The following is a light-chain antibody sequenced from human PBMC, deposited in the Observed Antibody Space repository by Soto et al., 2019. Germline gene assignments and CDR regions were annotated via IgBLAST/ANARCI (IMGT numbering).Light chain of an antibody. Sequence: QSALTQPPSASGSPGQSVTISCTGTSSDIGVYDYVSWYQRHPGKAPKLVIYDVTKRPSGVPDRFSGSKSGNTASLTVSGLQAEDQADYFCASYAGTKNFVVFGGGTQLTVL. V-gene: IGLV2-8*01. CDR3: ASYAGTKNFVV. CDR1: SSDIGVYDY. CDR2: DVT. J-gene: IGLJ2*01.